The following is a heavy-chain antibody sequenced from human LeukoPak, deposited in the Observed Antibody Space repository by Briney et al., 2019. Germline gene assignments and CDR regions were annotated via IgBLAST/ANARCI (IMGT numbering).Heavy chain of an antibody. CDR1: GYTFTNFG. J-gene: IGHJ4*02. Sequence: ASVKVSCKASGYTFTNFGISWVRQAPGQGLEWMGWISVYNGNTNFAQKLQGRVTMTTDTSTTTAYMELRNLRPDDTAVYYCARDHSSSCQLFDYWGQGTLVTVSS. CDR2: ISVYNGNT. V-gene: IGHV1-18*01. D-gene: IGHD6-13*01. CDR3: ARDHSSSCQLFDY.